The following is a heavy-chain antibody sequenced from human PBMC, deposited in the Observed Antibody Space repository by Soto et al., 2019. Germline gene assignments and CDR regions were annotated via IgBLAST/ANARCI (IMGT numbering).Heavy chain of an antibody. CDR3: ARWGDTAVARAPGDY. D-gene: IGHD5-18*01. Sequence: PSETLSLTCTVSGGSISSFYWSWIRQPPGRGLEWIGYVYYSGSTNYNPSLKSRVTISVDTSKNHFSLKLRSVTAADTAVYYCARWGDTAVARAPGDYWGQGTLVTVSP. CDR2: VYYSGST. V-gene: IGHV4-59*01. J-gene: IGHJ4*02. CDR1: GGSISSFY.